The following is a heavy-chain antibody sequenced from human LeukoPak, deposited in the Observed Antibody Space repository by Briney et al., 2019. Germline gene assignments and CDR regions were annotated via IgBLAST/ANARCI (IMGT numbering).Heavy chain of an antibody. CDR1: GGTFSSYA. CDR3: ARMGDYYYDSGGYYSYYFDY. V-gene: IGHV1-69*13. J-gene: IGHJ4*02. Sequence: SVKVSCKASGGTFSSYAISWVRQAPGQGLEWMGGIIPIFGTANYAQKFQGRVTITADESTSTAYMELSSLRSEDTAVYYCARMGDYYYDSGGYYSYYFDYWGQGTLVTVSS. D-gene: IGHD3-22*01. CDR2: IIPIFGTA.